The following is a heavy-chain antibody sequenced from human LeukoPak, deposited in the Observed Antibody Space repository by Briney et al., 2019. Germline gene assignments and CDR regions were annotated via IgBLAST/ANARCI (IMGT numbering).Heavy chain of an antibody. Sequence: ASVKVSCEASGYTFTGYYIHWVRQAPGQGLEWMGWINPNSGATNYAQKFQGSVTMTRDTSISTAYMELTRLTSDDTAVYYCARDLRYTTGWGQGTLVTVSS. CDR1: GYTFTGYY. CDR2: INPNSGAT. V-gene: IGHV1-2*02. D-gene: IGHD1-1*01. J-gene: IGHJ4*02. CDR3: ARDLRYTTG.